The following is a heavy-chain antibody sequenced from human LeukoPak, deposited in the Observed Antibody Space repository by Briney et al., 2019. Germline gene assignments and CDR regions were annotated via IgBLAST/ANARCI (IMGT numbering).Heavy chain of an antibody. Sequence: ASVKVSCKASGYTFTSYDINWVRQATGQGLEWMGWMNPNSGNTGYAQKFQGRVTITRNTSISTAYMELSSLRSEDTAVYYCAGVLGSGYGSDYWGQGTLVTVSS. CDR3: AGVLGSGYGSDY. J-gene: IGHJ4*02. D-gene: IGHD5-12*01. CDR2: MNPNSGNT. V-gene: IGHV1-8*03. CDR1: GYTFTSYD.